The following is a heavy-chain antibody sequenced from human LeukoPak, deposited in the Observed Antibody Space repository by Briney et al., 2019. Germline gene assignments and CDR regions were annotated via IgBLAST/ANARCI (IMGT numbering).Heavy chain of an antibody. V-gene: IGHV4-34*01. CDR1: GGSLSGYY. J-gene: IGHJ4*02. CDR3: ARGSGYCSSTSCYDY. Sequence: PSETLSLTCAVYGGSLSGYYWSWIRQPPGKGLEWIGEINHSGSTNYNPSLKSRVTISVDTSKNQFSLKLSSVTAADTAVYYCARGSGYCSSTSCYDYWGQGTLVTVSS. D-gene: IGHD2-2*01. CDR2: INHSGST.